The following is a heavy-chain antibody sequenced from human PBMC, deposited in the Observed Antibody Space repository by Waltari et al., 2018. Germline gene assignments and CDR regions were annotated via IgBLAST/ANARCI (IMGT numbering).Heavy chain of an antibody. CDR2: IYRSGST. CDR3: ARGKRPDYDFWSGYGLFDY. V-gene: IGHV4-4*02. Sequence: QVQLQESGPGLVKPSGTLSLTCAVSGGSISSGNWWSWVRQPPGKGLEGIGEIYRSGSTSYNPSLKSRVTISVDKSKDQFSPKLSSGTAADMAVYYCARGKRPDYDFWSGYGLFDYWGQGTLVTVSS. D-gene: IGHD3-3*01. CDR1: GGSISSGNW. J-gene: IGHJ4*02.